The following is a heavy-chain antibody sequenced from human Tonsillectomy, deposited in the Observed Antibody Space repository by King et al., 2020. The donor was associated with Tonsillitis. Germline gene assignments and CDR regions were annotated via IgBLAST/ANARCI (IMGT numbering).Heavy chain of an antibody. CDR2: IYYSGST. Sequence: QLQESGPGLVKPSETLSLTCTVSGGSISSYYWSWIRQPPGKGLEWIGYIYYSGSTNYNPSPKSRVTISIHTSKNQFSLKLSSVTAADTAVYYCARDLYGGFGDFGYWGQGTLVTVSS. V-gene: IGHV4-59*01. CDR3: ARDLYGGFGDFGY. D-gene: IGHD3-10*01. J-gene: IGHJ4*02. CDR1: GGSISSYY.